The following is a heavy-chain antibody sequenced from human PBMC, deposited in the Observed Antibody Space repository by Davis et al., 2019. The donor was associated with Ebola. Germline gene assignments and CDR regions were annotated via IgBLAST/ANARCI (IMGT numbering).Heavy chain of an antibody. CDR2: IYFSGST. J-gene: IGHJ5*02. CDR1: GDSIRSYY. CDR3: ARDQRHSYGRRFDP. D-gene: IGHD5-18*01. Sequence: PSETLSLTCSVSGDSIRSYYWTWIRQPPGKGLEWIGNIYFSGSTTYNPSLQSRVSISVDTSKNQFSLQLTSLTAADTAVYFCARDQRHSYGRRFDPWGQGIQVTVSS. V-gene: IGHV4-59*01.